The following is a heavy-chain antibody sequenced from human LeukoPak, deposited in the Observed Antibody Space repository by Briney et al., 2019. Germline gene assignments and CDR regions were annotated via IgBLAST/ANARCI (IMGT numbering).Heavy chain of an antibody. J-gene: IGHJ6*02. D-gene: IGHD2-2*01. Sequence: GASVKVSCKAPGGTFISYAISWVRQAPGQGLEWMGGIIPIFGTANYAQKFQGRVTITADESTSTAYMELSSLRSEDTAVYYCARVHPRYCSSTSCNYYYGMDVWGQGTTVTVSS. V-gene: IGHV1-69*13. CDR3: ARVHPRYCSSTSCNYYYGMDV. CDR2: IIPIFGTA. CDR1: GGTFISYA.